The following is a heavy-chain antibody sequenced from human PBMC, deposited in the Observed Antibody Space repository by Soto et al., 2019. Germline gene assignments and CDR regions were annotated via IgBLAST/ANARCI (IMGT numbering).Heavy chain of an antibody. D-gene: IGHD5-18*01. CDR2: ISYDGSNK. Sequence: QVQLVESGGGVVQPGRSLRLSCAASGFTFSSYAMHWVRQAPGKGLEWVAVISYDGSNKYYADSVKGRFTISRDNSKNTLYLQMNSLRAEDTAVYYCAYHPGYSYGLGYWGQGTLVTVSS. J-gene: IGHJ4*02. V-gene: IGHV3-30-3*01. CDR3: AYHPGYSYGLGY. CDR1: GFTFSSYA.